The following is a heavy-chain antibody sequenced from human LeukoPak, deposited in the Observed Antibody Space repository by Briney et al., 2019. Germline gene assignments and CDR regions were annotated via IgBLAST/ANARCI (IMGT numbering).Heavy chain of an antibody. Sequence: GGSLRHSCGDAVFTLGNYEMNWVGQPPESGMECVTYISSSSNSTHYADCVKGRFTNARENAKNSLYLQMNSLRADETAVYYCARAGFALDYWGQGTLITVSP. CDR1: VFTLGNYE. CDR2: ISSSSNST. V-gene: IGHV3-48*03. CDR3: ARAGFALDY. D-gene: IGHD2-15*01. J-gene: IGHJ4*02.